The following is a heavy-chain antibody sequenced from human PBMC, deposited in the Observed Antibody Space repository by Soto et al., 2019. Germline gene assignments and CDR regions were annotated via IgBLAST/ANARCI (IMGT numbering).Heavy chain of an antibody. CDR1: GVSFSSYG. CDR3: ARDRVYMATNVAFDI. D-gene: IGHD5-12*01. J-gene: IGHJ3*02. CDR2: IWYEGSEK. V-gene: IGHV3-33*01. Sequence: GGSLRLSCATSGVSFSSYGMHWVRQAPGKGLEWVAGIWYEGSEKYYADSVKGRFTFSRDNSKNTLYLQMNSLRAEDTAVYYCARDRVYMATNVAFDIWGQGTMVTVSS.